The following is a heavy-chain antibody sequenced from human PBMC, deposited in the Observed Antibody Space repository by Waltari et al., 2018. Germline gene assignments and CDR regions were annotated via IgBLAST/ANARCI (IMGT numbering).Heavy chain of an antibody. Sequence: EVQLLESGGGLVQPGGSVRLSCAASGFNFSSSAMSWVRQAPGKGLEWVSAISGSGGSRSDADSVQGRFTIRRYNAKNMLYLQMNSRGAEDTTVYYCAKDVAVYSSSWYSYYYGMNVWGQGTTVTVS. V-gene: IGHV3-23*01. D-gene: IGHD6-13*01. J-gene: IGHJ6*02. CDR1: GFNFSSSA. CDR3: AKDVAVYSSSWYSYYYGMNV. CDR2: ISGSGGSR.